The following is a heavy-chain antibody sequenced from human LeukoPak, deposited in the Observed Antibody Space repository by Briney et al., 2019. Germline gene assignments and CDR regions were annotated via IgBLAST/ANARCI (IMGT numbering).Heavy chain of an antibody. CDR3: AKSDSSGYYYFDY. CDR2: ISGSGGST. V-gene: IGHV3-23*01. CDR1: GFTFSSYA. Sequence: GGSLRLSRAASGFTFSSYAMSWVRQAPGKGLEWVSAISGSGGSTYYADSVKGRFTISRDNSKNTLYLQMNSLRAEDTAVYYCAKSDSSGYYYFDYWGQGTLVTVSS. D-gene: IGHD3-22*01. J-gene: IGHJ4*02.